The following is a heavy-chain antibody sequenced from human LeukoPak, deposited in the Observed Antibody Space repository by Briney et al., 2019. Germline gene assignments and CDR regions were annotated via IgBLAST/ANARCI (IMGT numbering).Heavy chain of an antibody. Sequence: SETLSLTCTVSGGSISSYYWSWIRQPPGKGLEWIGYIYYSGSTNYNPSLKSRVTISVDTSKNQFSLKLSSVTAADTAVYYCARADTVKGAFDYWGQGTLVTVSS. CDR3: ARADTVKGAFDY. CDR2: IYYSGST. D-gene: IGHD2-15*01. J-gene: IGHJ4*02. V-gene: IGHV4-59*01. CDR1: GGSISSYY.